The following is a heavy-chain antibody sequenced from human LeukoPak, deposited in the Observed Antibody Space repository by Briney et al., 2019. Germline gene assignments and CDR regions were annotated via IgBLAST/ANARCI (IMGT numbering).Heavy chain of an antibody. CDR3: ARGRGYCSGGSCPRPPSYYYYYMDV. Sequence: SETLSLTCAVYGGSFSGYYWSWIRQPPGKGLEWIGEINHSGSTNYNPSLKSRVTISVDTSKNQFSLKLSSVTAADTAVYYCARGRGYCSGGSCPRPPSYYYYYMDVWGKGTTVTVSS. CDR1: GGSFSGYY. V-gene: IGHV4-34*01. D-gene: IGHD2-15*01. J-gene: IGHJ6*03. CDR2: INHSGST.